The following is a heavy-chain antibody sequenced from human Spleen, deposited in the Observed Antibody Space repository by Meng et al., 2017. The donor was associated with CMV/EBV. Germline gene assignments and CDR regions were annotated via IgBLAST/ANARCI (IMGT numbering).Heavy chain of an antibody. V-gene: IGHV4-39*07. CDR2: IYYSGST. Sequence: SQTLSLTCTVSGGSISSSSYYWGWIRQPPGKGLEWIGSIYYSGSTSYNPSLKSRVTISVDTSKNQFSLKVTSVTAADTAVYWCARGGLRFLVRAYYGMDVWGQGTTVTVSS. J-gene: IGHJ6*02. CDR3: ARGGLRFLVRAYYGMDV. CDR1: GGSISSSSYY. D-gene: IGHD3-3*01.